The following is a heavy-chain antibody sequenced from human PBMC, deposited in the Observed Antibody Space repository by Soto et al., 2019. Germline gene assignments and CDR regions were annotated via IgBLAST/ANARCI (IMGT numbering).Heavy chain of an antibody. CDR2: IYSGGST. V-gene: IGHV3-66*01. Sequence: PGGSLRLSCAASGFTVSSNYMSWVRQAPGKGLEWVSVIYSGGSTYYADSVKGRFTISRDNSKNTLCLQMNSLRAEDTAVYYCARGPYSSGWWLPDYYYGMDVWGQGTTVTVSS. D-gene: IGHD6-19*01. CDR3: ARGPYSSGWWLPDYYYGMDV. CDR1: GFTVSSNY. J-gene: IGHJ6*02.